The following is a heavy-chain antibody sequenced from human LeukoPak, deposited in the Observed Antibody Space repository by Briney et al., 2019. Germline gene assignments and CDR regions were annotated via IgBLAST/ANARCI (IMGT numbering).Heavy chain of an antibody. CDR2: ISGSGGST. V-gene: IGHV3-23*01. CDR1: GFTFRNYG. J-gene: IGHJ6*02. D-gene: IGHD6-6*01. Sequence: PGRSLRLSCAASGFTFRNYGMHWVRQAPGKGLEWVSAISGSGGSTYYADSVKGRFTISRDNSKNTLYLQMNSLRAEDTAVYYCAKVKPRGSSPYYYYGMDVWGQGTTVTVSS. CDR3: AKVKPRGSSPYYYYGMDV.